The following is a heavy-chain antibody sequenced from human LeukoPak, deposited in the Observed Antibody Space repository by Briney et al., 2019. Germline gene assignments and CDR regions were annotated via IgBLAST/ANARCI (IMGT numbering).Heavy chain of an antibody. Sequence: DPGGSLRLSCAASGFTFSSYWMTWVRQAPGKGLEWVANIKQDGSEKYYVDSVKGRFTISRDNAKSSLYLQMDSLRAEDTAVYYCARVKIGDYDSSGYWLPFDYWGQGTLVTVSS. CDR2: IKQDGSEK. CDR1: GFTFSSYW. CDR3: ARVKIGDYDSSGYWLPFDY. D-gene: IGHD3-22*01. V-gene: IGHV3-7*01. J-gene: IGHJ4*02.